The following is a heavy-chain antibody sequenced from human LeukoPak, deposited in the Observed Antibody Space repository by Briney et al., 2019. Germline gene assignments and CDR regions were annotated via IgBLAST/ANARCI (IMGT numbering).Heavy chain of an antibody. CDR2: IYYSGST. CDR1: GGSISSYY. Sequence: SETLSLTCTVSGGSISSYYWSWIRQPPGKGLEWIGYIYYSGSTNYNPSLKSRVTISVDTSKNQFSLKLSSVTAADTAVYYCARENVLRFLEWTMGAFDIWGQGTMVTVSS. D-gene: IGHD3-3*01. V-gene: IGHV4-59*01. CDR3: ARENVLRFLEWTMGAFDI. J-gene: IGHJ3*02.